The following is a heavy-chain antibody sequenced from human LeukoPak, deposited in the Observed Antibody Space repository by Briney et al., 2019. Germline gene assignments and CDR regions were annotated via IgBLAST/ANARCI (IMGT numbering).Heavy chain of an antibody. V-gene: IGHV3-23*01. CDR2: ISGSGGST. D-gene: IGHD4-11*01. J-gene: IGHJ4*02. CDR1: GFTFSSYW. Sequence: GGSLRLSCAASGFTFSSYWMSWVRQAPGKGLEWVSFISGSGGSTYYTDSVKGRFTISRDNSKNTLSLQMNSLRADDTAVYYCAKDDPNDYMPWIYWGQGTLVTVSS. CDR3: AKDDPNDYMPWIY.